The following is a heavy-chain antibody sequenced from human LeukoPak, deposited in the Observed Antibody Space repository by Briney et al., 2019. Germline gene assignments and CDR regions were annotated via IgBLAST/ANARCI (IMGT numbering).Heavy chain of an antibody. Sequence: ASVKVSCKASGYTFTSYYMHWVRQAPGQGLEWMGWINTDTGNPTYAQGFTGRFVLSLDTSVSTAHLQISSLKAEDTAVYYCARGYCSGGTCPTFIDYWGQGTLVTVSS. CDR2: INTDTGNP. V-gene: IGHV7-4-1*02. D-gene: IGHD2-15*01. CDR1: GYTFTSYY. J-gene: IGHJ4*02. CDR3: ARGYCSGGTCPTFIDY.